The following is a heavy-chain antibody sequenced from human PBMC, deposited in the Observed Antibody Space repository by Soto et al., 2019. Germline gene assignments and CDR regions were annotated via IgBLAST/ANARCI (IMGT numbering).Heavy chain of an antibody. J-gene: IGHJ5*02. V-gene: IGHV3-48*01. CDR3: ARDPGNRNLGFFWFDP. CDR1: GFNFSSYS. D-gene: IGHD1-20*01. Sequence: GGSLRLSCAASGFNFSSYSMNWVRQAPGKGLEWVSYISSSSSTIYYADSVKGRFTISRDNAKNSLYLQMNSLRAEDTAVYYCARDPGNRNLGFFWFDPWGQGTLVTVSS. CDR2: ISSSSSTI.